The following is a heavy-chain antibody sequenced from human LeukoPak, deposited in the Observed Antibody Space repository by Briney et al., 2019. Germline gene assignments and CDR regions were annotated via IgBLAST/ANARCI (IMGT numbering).Heavy chain of an antibody. D-gene: IGHD2-2*01. CDR3: ARYCSSTSCYLPYYYYYGMDV. J-gene: IGHJ6*02. CDR1: GGTFSSYA. V-gene: IGHV1-69*13. Sequence: SVKVSCKASGGTFSSYAISWVRQAPGQGLEWMGGIIPIFGTANYAQKFQGRVTITADESTSTAYMELSSLRSEDTAVYYCARYCSSTSCYLPYYYYYGMDVWGQGTTVTVPS. CDR2: IIPIFGTA.